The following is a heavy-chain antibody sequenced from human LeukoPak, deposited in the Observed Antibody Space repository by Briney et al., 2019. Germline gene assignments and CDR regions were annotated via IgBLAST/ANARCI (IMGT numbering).Heavy chain of an antibody. J-gene: IGHJ6*02. V-gene: IGHV3-9*01. Sequence: GRSLRLSCAASGFTFDDYAMHWVRQAPGKGLEWVSGISWNSVNIGHEDSVKGRFTISRDNAKNSLYLQMNSLRAEDTAVYYCARDSPSSSWYGVYYYYYGMDVWGQGTTVTVSS. CDR2: ISWNSVNI. D-gene: IGHD6-13*01. CDR1: GFTFDDYA. CDR3: ARDSPSSSWYGVYYYYYGMDV.